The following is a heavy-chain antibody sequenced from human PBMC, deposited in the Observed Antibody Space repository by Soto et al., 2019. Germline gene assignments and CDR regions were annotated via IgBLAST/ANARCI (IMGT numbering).Heavy chain of an antibody. D-gene: IGHD2-2*01. V-gene: IGHV1-2*02. CDR2: INPNSGGT. CDR1: GYTFTGYY. J-gene: IGHJ5*02. CDR3: ARIVVVVPAAMGFGWFDP. Sequence: QVQLVQSGAEVKKPGASVKVSCKASGYTFTGYYMHWVRQAPGQGLEWMGWINPNSGGTNYAQKFQGRVTMTRDTFISTAYMELSRLRSDDTAVYYCARIVVVVPAAMGFGWFDPWGQGTLVTVSS.